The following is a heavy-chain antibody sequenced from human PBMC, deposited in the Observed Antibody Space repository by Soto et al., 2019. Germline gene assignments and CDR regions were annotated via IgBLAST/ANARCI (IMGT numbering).Heavy chain of an antibody. J-gene: IGHJ4*02. CDR3: VKGGWGNVIDY. Sequence: PGGPLRLSCAASGFTFILYGVTWVRQAPGKGLEWVADISGRGETAYYAESVKGRFTISRDNARNTVDLQMNSLRAEDTALYYCVKGGWGNVIDYWGQGTLVTVSS. D-gene: IGHD3-16*01. V-gene: IGHV3-23*01. CDR2: ISGRGETA. CDR1: GFTFILYG.